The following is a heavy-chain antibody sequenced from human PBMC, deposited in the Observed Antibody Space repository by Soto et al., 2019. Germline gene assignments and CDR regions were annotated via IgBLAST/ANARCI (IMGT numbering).Heavy chain of an antibody. CDR2: ISGSGGST. D-gene: IGHD3-3*01. Sequence: GGSLRLSCAASGFTFSSYAMSWVRQAPGKGLEWVSAISGSGGSTYYADSMKGRFTMSRDNSKSTLYLQMNSLRVEDTAVYYCTKRRNVLRFLEWSSGMEVWGQGTTVAVSS. CDR3: TKRRNVLRFLEWSSGMEV. V-gene: IGHV3-23*01. J-gene: IGHJ6*02. CDR1: GFTFSSYA.